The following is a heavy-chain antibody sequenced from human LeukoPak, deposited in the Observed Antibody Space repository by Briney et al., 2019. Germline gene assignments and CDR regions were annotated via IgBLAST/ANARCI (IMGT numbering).Heavy chain of an antibody. CDR1: GGSISSSSYY. CDR2: IYYSGST. Sequence: PSETLSLTCTVSGGSISSSSYYWGWIRQPPGKGLEWIGSIYYSGSTYYNPSLKSRVTISVDTSKNQFSLKLSSVTAADTAVYYCARQAGGPYYYDSSGYYYFDYWGQGTLVTVSS. CDR3: ARQAGGPYYYDSSGYYYFDY. D-gene: IGHD3-22*01. V-gene: IGHV4-39*01. J-gene: IGHJ4*02.